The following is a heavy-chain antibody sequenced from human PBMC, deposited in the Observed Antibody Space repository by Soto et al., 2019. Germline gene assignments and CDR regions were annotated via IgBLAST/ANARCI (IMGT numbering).Heavy chain of an antibody. CDR3: GAHPGGGGYWGQGTLVTVSSGMDV. V-gene: IGHV3-53*01. CDR1: GFTVSNNY. Sequence: EVQLVESGGGLIQPGGSLRLSCAVSGFTVSNNYMSWVRQAPGKGLEGVSVIYSGGYTAYGDSVKGRFTISRDNSKNKLVLQMNRPGPTAAAVYCVGAHPGGGGYWGQGTLVTVSSGMDVWGQGTTVTVSS. CDR2: IYSGGYT. J-gene: IGHJ6*02. D-gene: IGHD1-26*01.